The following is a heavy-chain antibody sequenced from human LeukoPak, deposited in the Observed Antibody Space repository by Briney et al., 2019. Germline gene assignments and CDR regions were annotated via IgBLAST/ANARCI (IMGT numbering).Heavy chain of an antibody. V-gene: IGHV4-59*10. J-gene: IGHJ4*02. CDR1: GGSFSGYY. CDR2: IYTSGST. D-gene: IGHD3-22*01. Sequence: SETLSLTCAVYGGSFSGYYWSWIRQPAGKGLEWIGRIYTSGSTNYNPSLKSRVTMSVGTSKNQFSLKLSSVTAADTAIYYCARNFGGGDSSGPYFWGQGTLVTVSS. CDR3: ARNFGGGDSSGPYF.